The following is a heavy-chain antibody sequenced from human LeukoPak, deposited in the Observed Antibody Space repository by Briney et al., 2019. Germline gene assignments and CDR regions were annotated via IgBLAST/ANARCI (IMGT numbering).Heavy chain of an antibody. V-gene: IGHV1-18*01. Sequence: ASVTVSCKASGYTFTIYGISWVRQAPGQGLEWMGWISAYNGNTNYAQKLQGRVTMTTDTSTSTAYMELRSLRSDDTAVYYCARDGRVYYDSSGPGGYWGQGTLVTVSS. CDR1: GYTFTIYG. CDR2: ISAYNGNT. J-gene: IGHJ4*02. CDR3: ARDGRVYYDSSGPGGY. D-gene: IGHD3-22*01.